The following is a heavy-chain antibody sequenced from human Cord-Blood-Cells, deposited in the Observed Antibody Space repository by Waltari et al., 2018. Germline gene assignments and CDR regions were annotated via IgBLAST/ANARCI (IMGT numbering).Heavy chain of an antibody. CDR1: GFTFSSYG. V-gene: IGHV3-30*03. Sequence: QVQLVESGGGVVQPGRSLRLSCAASGFTFSSYGMHWVRQAPGKGLEWVAVISYDGSNKYYADSVEGRFTISRDNSKNTLYLQMNSLRAEDTAVYYCASGSYYFDYWGQGTLVTVSS. CDR3: ASGSYYFDY. CDR2: ISYDGSNK. J-gene: IGHJ4*02. D-gene: IGHD1-26*01.